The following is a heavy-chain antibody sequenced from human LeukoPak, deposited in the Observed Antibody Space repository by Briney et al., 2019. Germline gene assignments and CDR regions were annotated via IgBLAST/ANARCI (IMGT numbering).Heavy chain of an antibody. D-gene: IGHD3-10*01. CDR1: GFTFTSSA. CDR2: IVVGSGNT. V-gene: IGHV1-58*02. Sequence: ASVKVSCKASGFTFTSSAMQWVRQARGQRLEWIGWIVVGSGNTNYAQKFQERVTITRDMSTSTAYMELSSLRSEDTAVYYCAAEVTGYYGSGSYSDAFDIWGQGTMVTVAS. J-gene: IGHJ3*02. CDR3: AAEVTGYYGSGSYSDAFDI.